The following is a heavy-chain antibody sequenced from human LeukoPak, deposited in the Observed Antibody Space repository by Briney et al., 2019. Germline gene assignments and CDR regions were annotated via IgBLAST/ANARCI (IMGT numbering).Heavy chain of an antibody. J-gene: IGHJ5*02. V-gene: IGHV3-30*19. CDR3: ARGDYYDSSGYYYHYNWFDP. CDR1: EFTFTTYG. Sequence: PGGSLRLSCAASEFTFTTYGMHWVRQAPGKGLEWVAVISYDGSNKYYADSVKGRFTISRDNSKNTLYLQMNSLRAEDTAVYYCARGDYYDSSGYYYHYNWFDPWGQGTLVTVSS. D-gene: IGHD3-22*01. CDR2: ISYDGSNK.